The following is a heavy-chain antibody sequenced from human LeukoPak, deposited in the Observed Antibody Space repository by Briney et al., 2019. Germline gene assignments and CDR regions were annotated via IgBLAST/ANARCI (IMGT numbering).Heavy chain of an antibody. CDR1: GYTFTGYH. CDR2: INPYSGDT. D-gene: IGHD6-13*01. J-gene: IGHJ4*02. V-gene: IGHV1-2*06. Sequence: ASVKVSCKASGYTFTGYHIHWVRQAPGQGLEWMGRINPYSGDTNFAQKFQGRVTMTRDTSITTAYMDLSSLTPDDTAVYFCARDQGSLTRSWYTGYWGQGTQVTISS. CDR3: ARDQGSLTRSWYTGY.